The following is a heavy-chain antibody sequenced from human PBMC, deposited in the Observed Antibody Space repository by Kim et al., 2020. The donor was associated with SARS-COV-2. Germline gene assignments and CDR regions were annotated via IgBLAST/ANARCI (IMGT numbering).Heavy chain of an antibody. CDR3: AKDRNFGHGGHQPLAA. J-gene: IGHJ5*02. CDR1: GFTFSSYG. Sequence: GGSLRLSCAASGFTFSSYGMHWVRQAPGKGLEWVAVIWYDGSNKYYADSVKGRFTISRDNSKNTLYLQMNSLRAEDTAVYYCAKDRNFGHGGHQPLAAWGQGTLVTVSS. V-gene: IGHV3-33*06. D-gene: IGHD1-7*01. CDR2: IWYDGSNK.